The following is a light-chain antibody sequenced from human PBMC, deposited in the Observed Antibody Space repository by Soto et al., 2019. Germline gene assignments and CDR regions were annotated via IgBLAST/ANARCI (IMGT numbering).Light chain of an antibody. CDR3: QSYDSSLSGYV. CDR2: ENN. Sequence: QSVLTQPPSVSEAPGQRVTISCTGSSSNFGAGYEAHWYQQVPGTAPQLLIYENNNRPSGVPDRFSGSKTGTSATLDITGLQAEDEAEYYCQSYDSSLSGYVFGTGTKLTVL. J-gene: IGLJ1*01. CDR1: SSNFGAGYE. V-gene: IGLV1-40*01.